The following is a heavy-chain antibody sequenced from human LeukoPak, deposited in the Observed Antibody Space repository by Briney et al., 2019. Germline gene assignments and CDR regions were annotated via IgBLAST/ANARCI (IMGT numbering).Heavy chain of an antibody. D-gene: IGHD2-2*01. CDR3: ARHPGGGSSTSCFYYFDY. V-gene: IGHV4-59*08. CDR2: IYYSGST. Sequence: SEALSLTCTASGGSISSYYWSWIRQPPGKGLEWIGYIYYSGSTNYNPSLKSRVTISVDTSKNQFSLKLSSVTAADTAVYYCARHPGGGSSTSCFYYFDYWGQGTLVTVSS. CDR1: GGSISSYY. J-gene: IGHJ4*02.